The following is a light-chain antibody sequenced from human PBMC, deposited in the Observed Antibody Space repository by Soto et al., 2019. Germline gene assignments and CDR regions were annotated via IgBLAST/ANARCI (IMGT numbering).Light chain of an antibody. V-gene: IGLV2-11*01. CDR2: DVS. CDR3: CSYAGSHTFV. J-gene: IGLJ1*01. CDR1: SSNVGGYNY. Sequence: QSVLTQPRSVSGSPGQSVTISCTGSSSNVGGYNYVSWYQQHPGKAPKFMIYDVSKRPSGVPDRFSGSKSGNTASLTISGLQAEDEADYYCCSYAGSHTFVFGTGTKVT.